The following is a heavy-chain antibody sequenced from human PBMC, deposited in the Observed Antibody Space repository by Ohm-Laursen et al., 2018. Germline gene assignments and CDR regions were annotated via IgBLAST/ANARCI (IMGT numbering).Heavy chain of an antibody. CDR2: MNPNSGNT. CDR3: ARGPVGTYYDFWSGYYLPGAHPRYYYGMDV. V-gene: IGHV1-8*01. CDR1: GYTFTSYD. D-gene: IGHD3-3*01. J-gene: IGHJ6*02. Sequence: ASVKVSCKASGYTFTSYDINWVRQATGQGLEWMGWMNPNSGNTGYAQKFQGRVTMTRNTSISTAYMELSSLRSEDTAVYYCARGPVGTYYDFWSGYYLPGAHPRYYYGMDVWGQGTTVTVSS.